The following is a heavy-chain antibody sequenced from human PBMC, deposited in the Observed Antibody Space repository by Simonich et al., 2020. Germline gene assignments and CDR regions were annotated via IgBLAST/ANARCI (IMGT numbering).Heavy chain of an antibody. Sequence: QLQLQESGPGLVKPSETLSLTCTVSGGSISSSSYYWGWIRQPPGKGLEWSGSIYYSASTYYNPPLKSRVPISVDTSKNQFSLKLSSVTAADTAVYYCARHAGFAFDIWGQGTMVTVSS. J-gene: IGHJ3*02. CDR3: ARHAGFAFDI. D-gene: IGHD6-13*01. V-gene: IGHV4-39*01. CDR1: GGSISSSSYY. CDR2: IYYSAST.